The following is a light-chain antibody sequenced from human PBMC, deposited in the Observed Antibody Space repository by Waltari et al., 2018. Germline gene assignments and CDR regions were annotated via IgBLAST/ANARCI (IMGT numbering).Light chain of an antibody. Sequence: QSALTPPASVSGSPGQWITISCTRTSSDVGGSFLVSWYQQHPGKAPKLMIYEGSKRPSGVSNRFSGSKSGNTASLTISGLQAEDEADYYCYSYAGSNTFVFGGGTKLTVL. CDR2: EGS. J-gene: IGLJ2*01. CDR1: SSDVGGSFL. V-gene: IGLV2-23*03. CDR3: YSYAGSNTFV.